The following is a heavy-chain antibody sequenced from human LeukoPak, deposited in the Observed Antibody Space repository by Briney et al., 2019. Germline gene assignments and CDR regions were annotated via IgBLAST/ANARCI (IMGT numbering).Heavy chain of an antibody. J-gene: IGHJ5*02. CDR1: GFTFSTYS. Sequence: GGSLRLSCAVSGFTFSTYSMNWVRQAPGKGLEWVSYISSSSSTIYYADSVKGRFTISRDNAKNSLYLQMNSLRAEDTAVYYCAREGDTPWFDPWGQGTLVTVSS. CDR2: ISSSSSTI. V-gene: IGHV3-48*01. CDR3: AREGDTPWFDP. D-gene: IGHD3-10*01.